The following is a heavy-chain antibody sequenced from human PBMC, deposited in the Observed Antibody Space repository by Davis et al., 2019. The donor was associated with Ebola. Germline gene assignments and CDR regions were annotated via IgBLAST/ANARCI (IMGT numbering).Heavy chain of an antibody. Sequence: PSETLSLTCTVSGGSISSGGYYWSWIRQHPGKGLEWIGYIYYSGSTYYNPSLKSRVTISVDTSKNQFSLKLSSVTTADTAVYYCARSNDSRGPRGGGYFQHWGQGTLVTVSS. CDR2: IYYSGST. CDR1: GGSISSGGYY. J-gene: IGHJ1*01. CDR3: ARSNDSRGPRGGGYFQH. D-gene: IGHD3-22*01. V-gene: IGHV4-31*03.